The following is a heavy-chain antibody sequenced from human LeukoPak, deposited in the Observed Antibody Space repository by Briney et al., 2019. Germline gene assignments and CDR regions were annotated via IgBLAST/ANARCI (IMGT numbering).Heavy chain of an antibody. CDR2: ISTDGNDK. Sequence: GGSLRPSCAASGFTFSGYAMHWVRQAPGKGLEWLTVISTDGNDKHYADSVKGRFTVSRDNSKNTLFLQMNNLRTEDTAVYYCAKDKSVSADYYFDYWGQGTLVTVSS. D-gene: IGHD5/OR15-5a*01. CDR1: GFTFSGYA. J-gene: IGHJ4*02. V-gene: IGHV3-30*04. CDR3: AKDKSVSADYYFDY.